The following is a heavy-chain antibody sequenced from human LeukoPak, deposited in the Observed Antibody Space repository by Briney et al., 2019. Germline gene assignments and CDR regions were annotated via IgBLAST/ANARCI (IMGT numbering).Heavy chain of an antibody. Sequence: GGSLRLSCAASGLTFSSTWMRWVRHGAGKGLVWVTRITSDGRTTIYADSVKGRFSISRDNAKNTLYLQMNSLRAEDTAVYYCARDRYYGSGPIDYWGQGTQVTVSS. V-gene: IGHV3-74*01. D-gene: IGHD3-10*01. CDR2: ITSDGRTT. J-gene: IGHJ4*02. CDR1: GLTFSSTW. CDR3: ARDRYYGSGPIDY.